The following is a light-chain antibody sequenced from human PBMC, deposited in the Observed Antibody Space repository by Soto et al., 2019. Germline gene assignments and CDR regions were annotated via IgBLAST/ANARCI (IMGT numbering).Light chain of an antibody. J-gene: IGLJ3*02. CDR1: GSDVGGYNY. V-gene: IGLV2-14*01. Sequence: QSALTQPASVSGSPGQSITISCTGTGSDVGGYNYVSWYQQHPGKAPKLMIYEVSNRPSGVSNRFSGSKSGNTASLTISGLQAEDEADYYCSSYTSSSTWVFGGRTKLTVL. CDR2: EVS. CDR3: SSYTSSSTWV.